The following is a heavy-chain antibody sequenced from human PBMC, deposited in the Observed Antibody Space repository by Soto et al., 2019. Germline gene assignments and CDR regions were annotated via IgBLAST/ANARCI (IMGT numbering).Heavy chain of an antibody. CDR1: GGSISSSNYY. J-gene: IGHJ6*02. D-gene: IGHD6-6*01. CDR3: ARQGAARQLPYYYYGMDV. V-gene: IGHV4-39*01. CDR2: IYYMEKYYTEST. Sequence: SETLSLTCTVSGGSISSSNYYWGWIRQPPGKGLEWIGSIYYMEKYYTESTYYNPSLTSRVTISVDTSKNRFSLKLTTVTAADTAVYHCARQGAARQLPYYYYGMDVWGQGTTDTVSS.